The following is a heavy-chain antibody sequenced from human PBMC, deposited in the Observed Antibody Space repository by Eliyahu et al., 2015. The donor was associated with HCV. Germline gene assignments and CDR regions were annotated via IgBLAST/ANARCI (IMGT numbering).Heavy chain of an antibody. V-gene: IGHV3-74*01. J-gene: IGHJ4*02. D-gene: IGHD5-24*01. Sequence: EVQLVESGGGLVQPGGSLRLSCAASGFXFSSYWMHWVRQAPGKGXVWGSRINSDGSSTSYADSVKGRFTISRDNAKNTLYLQMNSLRAEDTAVYYCTRDWLQLGMCGYWGQGTLVTVSS. CDR3: TRDWLQLGMCGY. CDR2: INSDGSST. CDR1: GFXFSSYW.